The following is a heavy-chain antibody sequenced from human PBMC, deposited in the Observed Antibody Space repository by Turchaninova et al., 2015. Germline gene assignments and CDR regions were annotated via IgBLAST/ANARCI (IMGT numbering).Heavy chain of an antibody. J-gene: IGHJ4*02. CDR1: GGSFSGYY. CDR3: ASIGYNSGWTFDY. V-gene: IGHV4-34*02. D-gene: IGHD6-25*01. Sequence: QVQLQQWGAGLLKPSETLSLTCAVYGGSFSGYYWSWIRQTPGKGLEGIGEINHSGSANYNPSLKSRAFISLGTSKNPFSLKLTSVTAADTAVFYWASIGYNSGWTFDYWGQGTPVTV. CDR2: INHSGSA.